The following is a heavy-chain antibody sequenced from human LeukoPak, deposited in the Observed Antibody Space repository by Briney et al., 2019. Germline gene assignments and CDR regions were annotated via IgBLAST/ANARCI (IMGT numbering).Heavy chain of an antibody. D-gene: IGHD3-10*01. V-gene: IGHV3-23*01. J-gene: IGHJ4*02. CDR1: GFTFSSYG. CDR2: ISGSGGST. Sequence: GGSLRLSCAASGFTFSSYGMSWVRQAPGKGLEWVSAISGSGGSTYYADSVKGRFTISRDNSKNTLYLQMNSLRAEDTAVYYCAKASGYSRGSGSYSKYYFDYWGQGTLVTVSS. CDR3: AKASGYSRGSGSYSKYYFDY.